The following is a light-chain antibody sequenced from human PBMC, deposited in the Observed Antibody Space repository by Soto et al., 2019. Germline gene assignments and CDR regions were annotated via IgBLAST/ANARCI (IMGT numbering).Light chain of an antibody. Sequence: QSVLTQPPSVSAAPGQRVTISCSGSSSNIGKNYVSWYQHLPGTAPKLLIYDNNNRPSGIPDRFSGSKSGTSATLGITGLQTGDEADYYCGTWDSSLSAVVFGGGTKLTVL. CDR1: SSNIGKNY. CDR2: DNN. J-gene: IGLJ2*01. CDR3: GTWDSSLSAVV. V-gene: IGLV1-51*01.